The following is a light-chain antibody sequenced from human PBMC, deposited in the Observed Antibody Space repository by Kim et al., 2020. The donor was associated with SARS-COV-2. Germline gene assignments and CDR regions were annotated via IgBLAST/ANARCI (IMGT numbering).Light chain of an antibody. CDR3: QQYATSPET. V-gene: IGKV3-20*01. Sequence: NVLTQSPGTLSLSPGERATLSCRASQSVSSNFLAWYQQKAGQAPRLVIYSASSRASGIPDRFSGSGSGTDFTLTISTLEPEDFAVYYCQQYATSPETFGQGTKVEIK. CDR1: QSVSSNF. CDR2: SAS. J-gene: IGKJ1*01.